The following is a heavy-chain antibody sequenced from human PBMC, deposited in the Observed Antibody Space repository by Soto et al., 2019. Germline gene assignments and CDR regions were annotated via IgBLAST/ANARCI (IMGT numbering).Heavy chain of an antibody. CDR3: ARGIGSPDYYYYMDV. CDR2: INHSGDT. D-gene: IGHD3-10*01. CDR1: DESFSGYY. V-gene: IGHV4-34*01. Sequence: SETLSLTCAVYDESFSGYYWSWIRQPPGKGLEWIGEINHSGDTNYNPSPKSRVTISVDTSKNQFSLKLSSVTAADTAVYYCARGIGSPDYYYYMDVWDKGTTVTVSS. J-gene: IGHJ6*03.